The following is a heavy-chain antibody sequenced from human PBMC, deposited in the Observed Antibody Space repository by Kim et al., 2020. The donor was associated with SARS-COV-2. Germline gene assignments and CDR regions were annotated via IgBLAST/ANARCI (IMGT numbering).Heavy chain of an antibody. Sequence: ASVKVSCKASGYTFTSYGISWVRQAPGQGLEWMGWISAYNGNTNYAQKLQGRVTMTTDTSTSTAYMELRSLRSDDTAVYYCARDKGYYYDSSGYFLFDYWGQGTLVTVS. V-gene: IGHV1-18*01. CDR2: ISAYNGNT. D-gene: IGHD3-22*01. CDR1: GYTFTSYG. CDR3: ARDKGYYYDSSGYFLFDY. J-gene: IGHJ4*02.